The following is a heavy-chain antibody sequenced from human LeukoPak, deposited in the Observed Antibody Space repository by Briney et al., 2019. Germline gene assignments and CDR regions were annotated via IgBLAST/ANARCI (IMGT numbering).Heavy chain of an antibody. V-gene: IGHV3-48*02. Sequence: QSGGSLRLSCAASGFTFSTYRMNGVRQAPGKGLEWLSYINTDSSTIYYTDSLKGRFTISRDNAKNSLYLQMNSLRDEDTAVYYCARATSTSGPTFDYWGQGTLVTVSS. CDR2: INTDSSTI. CDR3: ARATSTSGPTFDY. J-gene: IGHJ4*02. D-gene: IGHD6-19*01. CDR1: GFTFSTYR.